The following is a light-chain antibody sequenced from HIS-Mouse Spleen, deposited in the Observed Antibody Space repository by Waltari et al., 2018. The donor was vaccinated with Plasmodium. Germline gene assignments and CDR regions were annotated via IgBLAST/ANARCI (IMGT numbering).Light chain of an antibody. V-gene: IGLV3-1*01. CDR2: QDT. J-gene: IGLJ2*01. Sequence: SYELTQPPSVSVSPGHTASITCAGDKLGDKYACWYQKKPGQAPVLVIYQDTKLPSGIPERFSGSNSGNTATLTISGTQAMDEADYYCQAWDSSTVVFGGGTKLTVL. CDR1: KLGDKY. CDR3: QAWDSSTVV.